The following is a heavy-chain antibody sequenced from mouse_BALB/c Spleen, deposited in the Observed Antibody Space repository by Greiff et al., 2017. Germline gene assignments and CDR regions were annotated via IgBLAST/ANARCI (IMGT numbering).Heavy chain of an antibody. V-gene: IGHV5-4*02. D-gene: IGHD2-10*01. CDR3: ARGAYYGNWFAY. Sequence: EVQLMESGGGLVKPGGSLKLSCAASGFTFSDYYMYWVRQTPEKRLEWVATISDGGSYTYYPDSVKGRFTISRDNAKNNLYLQMSSLKSEDTAMYYCARGAYYGNWFAYWGQGTLVTVSA. J-gene: IGHJ3*01. CDR1: GFTFSDYY. CDR2: ISDGGSYT.